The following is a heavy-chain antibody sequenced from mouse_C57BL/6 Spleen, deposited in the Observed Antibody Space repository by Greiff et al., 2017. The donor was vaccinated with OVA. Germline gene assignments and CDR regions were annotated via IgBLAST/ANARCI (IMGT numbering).Heavy chain of an antibody. CDR1: GYAFSSSW. CDR2: IYPGDGDT. Sequence: QVQLKESGPELVKPGASVKISCKASGYAFSSSWMNWVKQRPGKGLEWIGRIYPGDGDTNYNGKFKGKATLTADKSSSTAYMQLSSLTSEDSAVYFCARSHYTVYYFDYWGQGTTLTVSS. J-gene: IGHJ2*01. D-gene: IGHD2-12*01. CDR3: ARSHYTVYYFDY. V-gene: IGHV1-82*01.